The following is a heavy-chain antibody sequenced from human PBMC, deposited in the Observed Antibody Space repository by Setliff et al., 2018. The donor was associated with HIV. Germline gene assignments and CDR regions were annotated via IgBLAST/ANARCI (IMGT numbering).Heavy chain of an antibody. J-gene: IGHJ5*02. CDR3: ASRVYYYDSSGYLREEGFDP. Sequence: PSETLSLTCAVYGGSFSSYYWSWIRQPPGKGLEWIGEINHGGSTDYNPSLKSRVTISVDTSKNQFSLKLSSVTAADAAVYYCASRVYYYDSSGYLREEGFDPWGQGTLVTVSS. V-gene: IGHV4-34*01. CDR1: GGSFSSYY. D-gene: IGHD3-22*01. CDR2: INHGGST.